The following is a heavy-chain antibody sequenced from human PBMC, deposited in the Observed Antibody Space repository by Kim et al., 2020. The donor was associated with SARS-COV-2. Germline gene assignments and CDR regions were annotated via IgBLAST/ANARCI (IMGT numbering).Heavy chain of an antibody. D-gene: IGHD2-21*02. J-gene: IGHJ3*02. V-gene: IGHV3-7*01. CDR3: ATSHRGDAGAFDI. Sequence: SVDSVPGRFTISSHNAKNSLYLQMSSLRAEDTAVYYCATSHRGDAGAFDIWGQGTMVTVSS.